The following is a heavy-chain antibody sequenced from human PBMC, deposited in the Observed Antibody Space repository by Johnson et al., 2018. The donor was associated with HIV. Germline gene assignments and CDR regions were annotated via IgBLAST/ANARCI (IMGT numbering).Heavy chain of an antibody. J-gene: IGHJ3*02. CDR1: GVIFSSYG. V-gene: IGHV3-33*01. Sequence: QMLLVESGGGVVQPGRSLRLSCAASGVIFSSYGMHWVRQAPGKGLEWVAFIWNDGSDQYYADAVKGRFTISRDNSKNTLYLQMNSLRAEDTAVYYCARKFPDAFDIWGQGTMVTVSS. CDR2: IWNDGSDQ. CDR3: ARKFPDAFDI.